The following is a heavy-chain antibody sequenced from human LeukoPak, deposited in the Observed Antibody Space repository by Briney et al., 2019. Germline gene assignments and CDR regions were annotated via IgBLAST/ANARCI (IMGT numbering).Heavy chain of an antibody. J-gene: IGHJ4*02. CDR1: GFPFSSGW. V-gene: IGHV3-15*01. CDR3: TTVALITIFGVVGFDY. Sequence: GGSLRLSCAASGFPFSSGWMSWVRQAPGKGLEWVGRIKSKTDGGTTDYAAPVKGRFTISRDDSKNTLYLQMNSLKTEDTAVYYCTTVALITIFGVVGFDYWGQGTLVTVSS. D-gene: IGHD3-3*01. CDR2: IKSKTDGGTT.